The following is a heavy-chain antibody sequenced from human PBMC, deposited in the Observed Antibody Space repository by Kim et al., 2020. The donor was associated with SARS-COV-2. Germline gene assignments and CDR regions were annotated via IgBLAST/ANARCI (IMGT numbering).Heavy chain of an antibody. D-gene: IGHD6-13*01. CDR3: ARTKYSSSWYGDDAFDI. CDR1: GYTFTGYY. J-gene: IGHJ3*02. Sequence: ASVKVSCKASGYTFTGYYMHWVRQAPGQGLEWMGWINPNSGGTNYAQKFQGWVTMTRDTSISTAYMELSRLRSDDTAVYYCARTKYSSSWYGDDAFDIWGQGTMVTVSS. CDR2: INPNSGGT. V-gene: IGHV1-2*04.